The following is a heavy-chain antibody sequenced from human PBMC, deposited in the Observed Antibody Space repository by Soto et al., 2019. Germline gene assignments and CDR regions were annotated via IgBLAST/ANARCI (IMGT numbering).Heavy chain of an antibody. J-gene: IGHJ4*02. Sequence: PSETLSLTCGVEGGSFSGYCWSGIRQPPGKGLEGIGEINHSGSTNYNPSLKSRVTISVDTSKNQFSLKLSSVTAADTAVYYCARAAGTGAWTFDYWGQATLVTVPS. CDR3: ARAAGTGAWTFDY. CDR1: GGSFSGYC. D-gene: IGHD1-1*01. CDR2: INHSGST. V-gene: IGHV4-34*01.